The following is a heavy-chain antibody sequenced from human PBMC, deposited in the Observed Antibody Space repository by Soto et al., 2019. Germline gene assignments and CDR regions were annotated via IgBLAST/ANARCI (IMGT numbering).Heavy chain of an antibody. V-gene: IGHV3-33*01. CDR1: GFTFSSYG. D-gene: IGHD5-18*01. Sequence: GGSLRLSCAASGFTFSSYGMHWVRQAPGKGLEWVAVIWYDGSNKYYADSVKGRFTISRDNSKNTLYLQMNSLRAEDTAVYYCARDSRGYSPPHDYWGQGTLVTVSS. CDR3: ARDSRGYSPPHDY. J-gene: IGHJ4*02. CDR2: IWYDGSNK.